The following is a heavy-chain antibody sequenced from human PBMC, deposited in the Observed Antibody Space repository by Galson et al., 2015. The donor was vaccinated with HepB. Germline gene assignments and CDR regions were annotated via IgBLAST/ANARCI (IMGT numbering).Heavy chain of an antibody. J-gene: IGHJ4*02. CDR2: ISTYNADR. D-gene: IGHD1-14*01. CDR1: GYTFTSYG. V-gene: IGHV1-18*01. Sequence: SVKVSCKASGYTFTSYGISWVRQAPGQGLEWMGWISTYNADRNYAQKLQGRVAMTADRSTRTAYMELRSLTYDDTAVYYCARRNDYGDYWGQGTLITVSS. CDR3: ARRNDYGDY.